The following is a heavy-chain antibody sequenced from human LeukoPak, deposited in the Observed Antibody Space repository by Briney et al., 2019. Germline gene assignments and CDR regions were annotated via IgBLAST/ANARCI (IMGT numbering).Heavy chain of an antibody. J-gene: IGHJ4*02. CDR3: ARDLYYYDSSGYS. V-gene: IGHV3-21*05. CDR1: GFTFSSYS. Sequence: GGSLRLSCAASGFTFSSYSMNWVRQAPGKGLEWVSYISSSSYIYYADSVKGRFTISRDNAKNSLYLQMNSLRAEDTAVYYCARDLYYYDSSGYSWGQGTLVTVSS. D-gene: IGHD3-22*01. CDR2: ISSSSYI.